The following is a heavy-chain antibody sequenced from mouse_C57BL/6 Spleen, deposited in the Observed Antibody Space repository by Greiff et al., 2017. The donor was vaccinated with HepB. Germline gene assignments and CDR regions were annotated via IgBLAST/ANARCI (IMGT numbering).Heavy chain of an antibody. V-gene: IGHV1-18*01. D-gene: IGHD2-4*01. J-gene: IGHJ4*01. CDR2: INPNNGGT. CDR1: GYTFTDYN. CDR3: ARWDDYDPYYAMDY. Sequence: EVQLQQSGPELVKPGASVKIPCKASGYTFTDYNMDWVKQSPGKSLEWIGDINPNNGGTIYNQKFKGKATLTVDKSSSTAYMEHRSLTSEDTAVYYCARWDDYDPYYAMDYWGQGTSVTVSS.